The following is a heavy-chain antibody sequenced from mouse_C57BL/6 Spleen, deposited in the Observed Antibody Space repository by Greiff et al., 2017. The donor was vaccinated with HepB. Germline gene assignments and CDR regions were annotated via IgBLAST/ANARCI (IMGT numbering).Heavy chain of an antibody. D-gene: IGHD1-1*01. V-gene: IGHV3-6*01. CDR2: ISYDGSN. Sequence: EVQRVESGPGLVKPSQSLSLTCSVTGYSITSGYYWNWIRQFPGNKLEWMGYISYDGSNNYNPSLKNRISITRDTSKNQFFLKLNSVTTEDTATYYCARGGYYGSSLDYWGQGTTLTVSS. CDR1: GYSITSGYY. CDR3: ARGGYYGSSLDY. J-gene: IGHJ2*01.